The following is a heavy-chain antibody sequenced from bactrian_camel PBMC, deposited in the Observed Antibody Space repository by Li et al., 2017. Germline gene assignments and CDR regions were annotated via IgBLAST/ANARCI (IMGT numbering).Heavy chain of an antibody. CDR3: ACGGSWFQYTY. D-gene: IGHD2*01. V-gene: IGHV3S6*01. Sequence: QVQLVESGGGSVQAGGSLRLSCAASGLRYSTRSMGWFRQAPGKGLEWVATIRSDDTVTYYTDSVKGRFAISRDNAKNTLNLQMNSLESEDTALYYCACGGSWFQYTYWGQGTQVTVS. J-gene: IGHJ4*01. CDR2: IRSDDTVT. CDR1: GLRYSTRS.